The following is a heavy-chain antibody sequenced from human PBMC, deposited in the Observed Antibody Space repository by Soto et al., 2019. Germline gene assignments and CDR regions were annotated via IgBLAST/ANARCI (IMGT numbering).Heavy chain of an antibody. V-gene: IGHV3-64*01. J-gene: IGHJ6*03. Sequence: PGGSLRLSCAASGFTLSGYAMDWVHQAPGKGLEYVSGISSNGVGTYYANSVQGRFTISRDNSKNTVYLQMGSLRPEDMAVYYCAGRARPDFYYMDVWGKGTTVTVSS. D-gene: IGHD6-6*01. CDR1: GFTLSGYA. CDR2: ISSNGVGT. CDR3: AGRARPDFYYMDV.